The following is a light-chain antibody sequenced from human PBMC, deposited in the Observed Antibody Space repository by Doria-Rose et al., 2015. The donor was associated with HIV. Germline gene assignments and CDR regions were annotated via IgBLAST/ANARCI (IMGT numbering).Light chain of an antibody. V-gene: IGKV3-20*01. J-gene: IGKJ1*01. CDR3: HQYGTSWT. Sequence: TQSPGTLSLSPGERATLSCRASQSFSSTYLAWYQQKPGQAPSLLIYDGSTRATDIPDRFSAGGSGTDSTLTINRPEPEDFALYYCHQYGTSWTFGQGTKVEI. CDR2: DGS. CDR1: QSFSSTY.